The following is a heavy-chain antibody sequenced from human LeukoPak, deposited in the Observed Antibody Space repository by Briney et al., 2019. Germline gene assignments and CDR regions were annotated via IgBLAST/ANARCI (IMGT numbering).Heavy chain of an antibody. CDR2: ISRRSSNI. Sequence: PGGSLRPSCAASGFTFSSYSMNWVRQAPGKGLEWVSYISRRSSNIYYADSVKGRFTITRDDAKNSLYLQMNSLRAEDTAAYYCAREDNLGNYYNFYMDVWGKGTTVSVSS. CDR1: GFTFSSYS. V-gene: IGHV3-48*01. J-gene: IGHJ6*03. CDR3: AREDNLGNYYNFYMDV. D-gene: IGHD1-1*01.